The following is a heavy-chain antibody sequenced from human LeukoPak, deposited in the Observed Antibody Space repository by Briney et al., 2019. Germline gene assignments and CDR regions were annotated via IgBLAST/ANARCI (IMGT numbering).Heavy chain of an antibody. V-gene: IGHV3-7*01. Sequence: GGSLRLSCAASGFTFSSYWMSWVRQAPGKGLEWVANIKQDGSEKYYVDSVKGRFTISRDNAKSSLYLQMNSLRAEDTAVYYCARERDLDAFDIWGQGTMVTVSS. CDR3: ARERDLDAFDI. J-gene: IGHJ3*02. CDR1: GFTFSSYW. CDR2: IKQDGSEK.